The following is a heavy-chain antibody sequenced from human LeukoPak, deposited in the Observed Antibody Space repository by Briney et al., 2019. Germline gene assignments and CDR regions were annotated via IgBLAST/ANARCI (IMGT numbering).Heavy chain of an antibody. Sequence: PSETLSLTCTVSGGSISSDYWSWIRQPPGKGLEWIGYVYYRGSTNYNPSLKSRVTISVDTSKNQFSLKLSSVTAADTAVYYCARLSGYSSGHYYSDYWGQGTLVTVSS. J-gene: IGHJ4*02. CDR2: VYYRGST. D-gene: IGHD3-22*01. CDR3: ARLSGYSSGHYYSDY. V-gene: IGHV4-59*01. CDR1: GGSISSDY.